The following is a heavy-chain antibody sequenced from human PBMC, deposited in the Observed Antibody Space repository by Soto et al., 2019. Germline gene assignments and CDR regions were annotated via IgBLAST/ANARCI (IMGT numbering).Heavy chain of an antibody. CDR3: ARRAGADYDFWSGNKKNWFDP. CDR1: GGSISSSSHY. J-gene: IGHJ5*02. Sequence: SETLSLTCTVSGGSISSSSHYWGWIRQPPGKGLEWIGTIYNGGSTYYNPSLKSRVTISVDTSKNQFSLKLRSVTAADTAVYYCARRAGADYDFWSGNKKNWFDPWGQGTLVTVSS. V-gene: IGHV4-39*01. CDR2: IYNGGST. D-gene: IGHD3-3*01.